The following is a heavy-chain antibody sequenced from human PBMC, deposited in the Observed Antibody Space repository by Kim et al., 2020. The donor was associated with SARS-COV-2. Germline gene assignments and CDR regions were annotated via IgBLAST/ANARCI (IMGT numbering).Heavy chain of an antibody. V-gene: IGHV4-59*13. Sequence: SETLPLTCTVSDGSISSYYWSWIRQPPGKGLEWIGYIYYSGSTSYNPSLKSRVTMSVDTSKNQFSLKLSSVTAADTAVYYCARAVSRYGSGTPRFFDYWGQGTLVTVSS. J-gene: IGHJ4*02. CDR3: ARAVSRYGSGTPRFFDY. CDR2: IYYSGST. D-gene: IGHD3-10*01. CDR1: DGSISSYY.